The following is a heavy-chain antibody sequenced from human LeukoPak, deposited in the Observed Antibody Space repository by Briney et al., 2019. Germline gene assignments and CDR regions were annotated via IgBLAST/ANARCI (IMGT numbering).Heavy chain of an antibody. CDR3: ARGTVTAPDY. Sequence: PGGSLRLSCAASGFTVSSNYMSWVRQAPGKGLEWVSVIYGGGTTYYTDSVKGRFTISRDNSKNTLYLQMNSLRAEDTAVYYCARGTVTAPDYWGQGTLVTVSS. V-gene: IGHV3-53*01. J-gene: IGHJ4*02. D-gene: IGHD4-17*01. CDR2: IYGGGTT. CDR1: GFTVSSNY.